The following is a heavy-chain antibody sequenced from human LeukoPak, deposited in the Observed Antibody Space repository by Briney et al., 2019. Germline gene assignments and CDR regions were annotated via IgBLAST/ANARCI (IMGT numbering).Heavy chain of an antibody. CDR2: ISWNSGSI. V-gene: IGHV3-9*01. J-gene: IGHJ3*01. Sequence: GGSLRLSCAASGFTFDDYAMHWVRQAPGKGLEWVSGISWNSGSIGYADSVKGRFTISRDNAKNSLYLQMNSLRAEDTALYYCAKDGPRGQGTMVTVSS. CDR3: AKDGP. CDR1: GFTFDDYA.